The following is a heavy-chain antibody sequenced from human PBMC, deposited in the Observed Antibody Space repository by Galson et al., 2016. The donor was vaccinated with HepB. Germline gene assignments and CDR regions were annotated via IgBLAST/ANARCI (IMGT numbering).Heavy chain of an antibody. CDR2: TFYKSKWYN. CDR3: TRGFEYSSGWYYFDH. V-gene: IGHV6-1*01. Sequence: CAISGDSVSSNSAVWNWIRQSPSRGLEWLGRTFYKSKWYNDYAVSVKSRITVNADTSKNQFSLHLNSVTPDDTAVYYCTRGFEYSSGWYYFDHRGQGTLVTVSS. J-gene: IGHJ4*02. D-gene: IGHD6-19*01. CDR1: GDSVSSNSAV.